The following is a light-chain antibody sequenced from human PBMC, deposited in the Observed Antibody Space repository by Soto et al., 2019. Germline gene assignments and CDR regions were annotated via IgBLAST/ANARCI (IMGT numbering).Light chain of an antibody. CDR2: DEN. J-gene: IGLJ2*01. CDR3: QVWQTSSDHPVF. Sequence: SYELTQAPSVSVAPGQTARITCGGDDIGSNSVHWYQQKPGQAPVLVVYDENDRPSGIPERFSGSKSGNTASLTLSRVETGDEADYYCQVWQTSSDHPVFFGGGTQLNVL. CDR1: DIGSNS. V-gene: IGLV3-21*02.